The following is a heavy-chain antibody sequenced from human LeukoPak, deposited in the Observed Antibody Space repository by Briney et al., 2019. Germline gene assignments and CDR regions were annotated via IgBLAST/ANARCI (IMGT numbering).Heavy chain of an antibody. CDR2: IYPGDSDT. J-gene: IGHJ4*02. CDR3: ARPASSGWYPTWGNY. D-gene: IGHD6-19*01. Sequence: PGESLKISCKGSEYTFTSCWIGWVRQMPGKGLEWMGIIYPGDSDTRYSPPFQGQVTISADKSISTAYLQWSSLKASDPAMYYCARPASSGWYPTWGNYWGQGTLVTVSS. CDR1: EYTFTSCW. V-gene: IGHV5-51*01.